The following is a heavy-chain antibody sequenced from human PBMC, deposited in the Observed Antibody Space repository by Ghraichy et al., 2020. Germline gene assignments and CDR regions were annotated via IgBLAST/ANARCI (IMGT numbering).Heavy chain of an antibody. V-gene: IGHV3-23*01. Sequence: GEPLNISCAASGFTFSSYAMSWVRQAPGKGLEWVSAISGSGGSTYYADYVKGRFTISRDNSKNKLYLQMNSLRAEDMAVYYSAKVLRYYSIYFDYWGQGTLVTVSS. CDR1: GFTFSSYA. J-gene: IGHJ4*02. CDR2: ISGSGGST. D-gene: IGHD1-26*01. CDR3: AKVLRYYSIYFDY.